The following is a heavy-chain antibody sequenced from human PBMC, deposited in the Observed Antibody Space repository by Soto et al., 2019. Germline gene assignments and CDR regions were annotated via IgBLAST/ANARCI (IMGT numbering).Heavy chain of an antibody. V-gene: IGHV3-33*01. D-gene: IGHD2-2*01. J-gene: IGHJ6*02. CDR2: IWYDGSNK. Sequence: GGSLRLSCAASGFTFSSYGMHWVRQAPGKGLEWVAVIWYDGSNKYYADSVKGRFTISRDNSKNTLYLQMNSLRAEDTAVYYCATLGYCSSTSCYAAYYYGMDVWGQGTTVTVSS. CDR1: GFTFSSYG. CDR3: ATLGYCSSTSCYAAYYYGMDV.